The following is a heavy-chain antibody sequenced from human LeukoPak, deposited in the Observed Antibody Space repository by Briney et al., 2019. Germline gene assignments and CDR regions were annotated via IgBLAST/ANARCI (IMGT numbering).Heavy chain of an antibody. CDR2: IYYSGST. CDR1: GGSISSYY. D-gene: IGHD3-22*01. V-gene: IGHV4-59*12. Sequence: SETLSLTCTVSGGSISSYYWSWIRQPPGKGLEWIGYIYYSGSTNYNPSLKSRVTISVDTSKNQFSLKLSSVTAADTAVYYCARGRRAYYYDSSQYYMDVWGKGTTVTVSS. CDR3: ARGRRAYYYDSSQYYMDV. J-gene: IGHJ6*03.